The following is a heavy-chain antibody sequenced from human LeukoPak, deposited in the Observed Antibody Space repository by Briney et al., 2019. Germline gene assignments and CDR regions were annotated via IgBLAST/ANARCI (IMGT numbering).Heavy chain of an antibody. D-gene: IGHD4-17*01. CDR1: GGTFSSYA. J-gene: IGHJ4*02. Sequence: GASVKVSCKASGGTFSSYAISWVRQAPGQGLEWMGRIIPILGIANYAQKFQGRVTITTDKSTSTAYMGLSSLRSEDTAVYYCARMKGTTVTSGNWGQGTLVTVSS. CDR2: IIPILGIA. CDR3: ARMKGTTVTSGN. V-gene: IGHV1-69*04.